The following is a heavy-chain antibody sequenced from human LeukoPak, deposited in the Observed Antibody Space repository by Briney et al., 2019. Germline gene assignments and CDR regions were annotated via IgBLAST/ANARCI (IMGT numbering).Heavy chain of an antibody. Sequence: GGSPRLSCAASGFTFSSYSMNWVRQAPGKGPEWVSSISSSSSYIYYADSVKGRFTISRDNAKNSLYVQMNSLRAEDTVVYYCARDQSVVAWRDQLLSYYYYMDVWGKGTTVTVSS. J-gene: IGHJ6*03. CDR2: ISSSSSYI. V-gene: IGHV3-21*01. CDR1: GFTFSSYS. D-gene: IGHD2-2*01. CDR3: ARDQSVVAWRDQLLSYYYYMDV.